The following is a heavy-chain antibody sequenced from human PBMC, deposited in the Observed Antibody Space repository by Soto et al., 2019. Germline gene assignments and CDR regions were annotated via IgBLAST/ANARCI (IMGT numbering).Heavy chain of an antibody. J-gene: IGHJ4*01. CDR3: AKAYVIVVAGSTFDF. CDR1: GYSISSGSY. Sequence: SETLSLTCTVSGYSISSGSYWGWIRQPPGKGPEWIASIYHGGTTFYNPSLKSRVTVSVDKSNNQFSLKLRSVTAADTAVYYCAKAYVIVVAGSTFDFWGHGTLVPVSS. D-gene: IGHD6-19*01. V-gene: IGHV4-38-2*02. CDR2: IYHGGTT.